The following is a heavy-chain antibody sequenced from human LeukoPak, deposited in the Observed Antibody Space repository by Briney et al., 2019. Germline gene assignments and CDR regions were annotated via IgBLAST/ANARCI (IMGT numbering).Heavy chain of an antibody. CDR1: GGSFSGYY. V-gene: IGHV4-34*01. CDR3: ARGGGITMIVVVTAPFDY. J-gene: IGHJ4*02. Sequence: SETLSLTCAVYGGSFSGYYWSWIRQPLGKGLEWIGEINHSGSTNYNPSLKSRVTISVDTSKNQFSLKLSSVTAADTAVYYCARGGGITMIVVVTAPFDYWGQGTLVTVSS. CDR2: INHSGST. D-gene: IGHD3-22*01.